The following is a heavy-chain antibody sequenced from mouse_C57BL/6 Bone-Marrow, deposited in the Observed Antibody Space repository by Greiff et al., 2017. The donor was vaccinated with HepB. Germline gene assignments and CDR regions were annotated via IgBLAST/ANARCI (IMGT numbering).Heavy chain of an antibody. CDR3: APYDDSSCSWFAY. CDR2: IYPGVGDT. J-gene: IGHJ3*01. Sequence: VQLQQPGAELVKPGASVKISCKASGYAFSSYWMNWVKQRPGRGREGIGQIYPGVGDTNYNGKFKGKATLTAEKTSSSAYMQLSSLASEDSAVYFCAPYDDSSCSWFAYWGQGTLVTVSA. V-gene: IGHV1-80*01. D-gene: IGHD1-1*01. CDR1: GYAFSSYW.